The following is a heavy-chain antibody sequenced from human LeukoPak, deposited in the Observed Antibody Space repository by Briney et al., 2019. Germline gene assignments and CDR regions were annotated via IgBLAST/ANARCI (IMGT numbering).Heavy chain of an antibody. V-gene: IGHV2-70*04. J-gene: IGHJ4*02. D-gene: IGHD2-2*01. CDR3: ARIVGYQLLPDY. CDR2: IDWDDDK. CDR1: GFSLSTSGMR. Sequence: SGPTLVKPTQTLTLTCTFSGFSLSTSGMRVSWIRQPPGKALEWLARIDWDDDKFYSTSLKTRPTISKDTSKNQVVLTMTNMDPVDTATYYRARIVGYQLLPDYWGQGTLVTVSS.